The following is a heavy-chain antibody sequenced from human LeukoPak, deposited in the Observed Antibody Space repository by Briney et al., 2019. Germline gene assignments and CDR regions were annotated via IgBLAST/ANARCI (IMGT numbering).Heavy chain of an antibody. CDR2: ISSSSSYI. D-gene: IGHD3-10*01. V-gene: IGHV3-21*01. Sequence: GGSLRLSCAASGFTFSSYSMNWVRQAPGKGLEWVSSISSSSSYIYYADSVKGRFTISRDNAKNSLYLQMNSLRAEDTAVYYCARDKNLWFVELSDPFYYYGMDVWGKGTTVTVSS. CDR1: GFTFSSYS. CDR3: ARDKNLWFVELSDPFYYYGMDV. J-gene: IGHJ6*04.